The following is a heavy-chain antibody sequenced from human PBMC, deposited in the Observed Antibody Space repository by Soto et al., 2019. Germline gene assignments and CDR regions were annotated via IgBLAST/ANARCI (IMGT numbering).Heavy chain of an antibody. V-gene: IGHV3-7*03. CDR1: GFTFSSYW. J-gene: IGHJ4*02. Sequence: EVQLVESGGGLVQPGGSLRLSCAASGFTFSSYWMSWVRQAPGNGLEWVANIKQDGSEKYYVDSVKGRVTISRDNAKNSLYLQMNSLRAEDTAVYYCARWGSSDYYFDYWGQGTLVTVSS. CDR2: IKQDGSEK. CDR3: ARWGSSDYYFDY. D-gene: IGHD3-16*01.